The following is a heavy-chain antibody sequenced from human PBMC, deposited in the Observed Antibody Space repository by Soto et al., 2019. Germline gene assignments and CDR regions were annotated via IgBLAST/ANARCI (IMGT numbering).Heavy chain of an antibody. CDR3: ARGPTDYYDNSGDYFLDY. CDR2: ISTYNGNT. D-gene: IGHD3-22*01. CDR1: GYTFTTYG. Sequence: QVQLVQSGAEVNKPGASVKVSCKASGYTFTTYGMSWVRQAPGQGLAWMGWISTYNGNTKYAARLQGRGTMTTDTTTSTAYMELRSLRSEDTAVYYCARGPTDYYDNSGDYFLDYWGQGTLVTVSS. J-gene: IGHJ4*02. V-gene: IGHV1-18*01.